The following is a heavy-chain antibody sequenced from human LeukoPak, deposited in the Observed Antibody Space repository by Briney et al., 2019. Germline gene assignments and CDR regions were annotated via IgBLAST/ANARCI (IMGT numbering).Heavy chain of an antibody. CDR2: LNQDGREK. CDR1: GFTFSSYW. D-gene: IGHD6-19*01. Sequence: PGGPLRLSCVVSGFTFSSYWMSWVRRAPGKGLEWVANLNQDGREKYYVDSVKGRFTISRDNAKNSLYLQMNSLRAEDTAVYYCARDTAGFDYWGQGTLVTVS. J-gene: IGHJ4*02. V-gene: IGHV3-7*04. CDR3: ARDTAGFDY.